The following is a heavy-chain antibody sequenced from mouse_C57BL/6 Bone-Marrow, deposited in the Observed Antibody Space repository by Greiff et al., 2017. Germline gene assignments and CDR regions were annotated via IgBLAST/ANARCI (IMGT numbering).Heavy chain of an antibody. Sequence: QVHVKQPGAELVKPGASVKLSCKASGYTFTSYWMHWVKQRPGQGLEWIGMIHPNSGSTNYNEKFKSKATLTVDKSSSTAYMQLSSLTSEDSAVYYCARSRYDYGFAYWGQGTLVTVSA. D-gene: IGHD2-4*01. V-gene: IGHV1-64*01. J-gene: IGHJ3*01. CDR1: GYTFTSYW. CDR3: ARSRYDYGFAY. CDR2: IHPNSGST.